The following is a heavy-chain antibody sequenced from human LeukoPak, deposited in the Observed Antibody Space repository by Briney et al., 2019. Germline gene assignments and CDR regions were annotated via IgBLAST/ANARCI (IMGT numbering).Heavy chain of an antibody. J-gene: IGHJ4*02. CDR3: AKGSSPFDY. D-gene: IGHD6-13*01. V-gene: IGHV3-23*01. CDR2: ISTNGGGT. CDR1: GFTFSNYA. Sequence: GGSLRLSCAASGFTFSNYAMSWVRQAPGKGLEWVSAISTNGGGTYYADSVKGRFTISRDNSKNTLYLQMNSLRAEDTAVYYCAKGSSPFDYWGQGTLVTVSS.